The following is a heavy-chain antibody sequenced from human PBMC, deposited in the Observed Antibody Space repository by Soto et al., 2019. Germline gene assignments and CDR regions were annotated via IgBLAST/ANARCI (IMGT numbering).Heavy chain of an antibody. CDR3: ARVRDWFDP. CDR1: GGSFSGYY. Sequence: SETLSLTCAVYGGSFSGYYWNWIRQPPGKGLEWIGEIDHSGYTNYNPSLKSRVTISVDTSKDQFSLRLTSVTAADTAVYYCARVRDWFDPWGQGTLVTVSS. V-gene: IGHV4-34*01. J-gene: IGHJ5*02. CDR2: IDHSGYT. D-gene: IGHD3-3*01.